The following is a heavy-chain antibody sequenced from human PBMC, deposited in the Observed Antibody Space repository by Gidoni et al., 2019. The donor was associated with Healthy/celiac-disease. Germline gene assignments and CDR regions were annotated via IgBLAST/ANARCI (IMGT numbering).Heavy chain of an antibody. CDR2: IRSKAYGGTT. D-gene: IGHD6-13*01. J-gene: IGHJ5*02. V-gene: IGHV3-49*04. Sequence: EVQLVESGGGLVQPGRSLRLSCTASGFTFGDYAMSWVRQAPGKGLEWVGFIRSKAYGGTTEYAASVKGRFTISRDDSKSIAYLQMNSLKTEDTAVYYCTRDSAAAGQNWFDPLGPGNPGHRLL. CDR3: TRDSAAAGQNWFDP. CDR1: GFTFGDYA.